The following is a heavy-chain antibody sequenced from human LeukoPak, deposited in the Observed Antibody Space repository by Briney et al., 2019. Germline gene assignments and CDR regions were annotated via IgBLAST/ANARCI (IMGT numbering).Heavy chain of an antibody. Sequence: GSLSLSCAVSGFTFSGFWMSWSRQAPGKGLEWVASINSDGSEGYYADVVKGRFTISRDNAKNSLYLQINSLRAEDTAVYYCARSSYSSSSSVWGQGTMVTVSS. CDR2: INSDGSEG. J-gene: IGHJ3*01. CDR1: GFTFSGFW. V-gene: IGHV3-7*03. CDR3: ARSSYSSSSSV. D-gene: IGHD6-6*01.